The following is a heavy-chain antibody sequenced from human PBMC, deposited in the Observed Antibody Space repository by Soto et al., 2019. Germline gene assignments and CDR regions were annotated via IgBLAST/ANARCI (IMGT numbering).Heavy chain of an antibody. CDR3: ASGAAAGTTRY. V-gene: IGHV3-30*03. Sequence: VQLVESGGGLVQPGGSLRLSCAASGFTFSSYGMHWVRQAPGKGLEWVAVISYDGSNKYYADSVKGRFTISRDNSKNTLYLQMNSLRAEDTAVYYCASGAAAGTTRYWGQGTLVTVSS. CDR2: ISYDGSNK. J-gene: IGHJ4*02. CDR1: GFTFSSYG. D-gene: IGHD6-13*01.